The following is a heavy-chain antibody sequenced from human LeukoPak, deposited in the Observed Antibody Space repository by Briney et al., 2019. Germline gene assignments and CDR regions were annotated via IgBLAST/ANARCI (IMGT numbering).Heavy chain of an antibody. Sequence: GDSVKVSCKASGYDFINYGISWVRQAPGQGLEWMGWRSIYNGNTDYKLQGRVTMTTDTSTSTAYMELRSLRSDDTAVYYCARVKVEQWLVRYYYYYMDVWGKGTTVTVSS. CDR1: GYDFINYG. CDR2: RSIYNGNT. V-gene: IGHV1-18*01. CDR3: ARVKVEQWLVRYYYYYMDV. D-gene: IGHD6-19*01. J-gene: IGHJ6*03.